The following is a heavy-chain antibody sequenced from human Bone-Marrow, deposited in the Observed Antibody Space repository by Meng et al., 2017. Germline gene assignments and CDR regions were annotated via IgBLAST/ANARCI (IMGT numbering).Heavy chain of an antibody. J-gene: IGHJ2*01. CDR3: AKVGATPSYWYFDL. CDR1: GGSISSSSYY. V-gene: IGHV4-61*05. Sequence: SETLSLTCTVSGGSISSSSYYWGWIRQPPGKGLEWIGYIYYSGSTNYNPSLKSRVTISLDTSKNQVSLKLSSVTAADTAVYYCAKVGATPSYWYFDLWGRGTLVTVSS. D-gene: IGHD1-26*01. CDR2: IYYSGST.